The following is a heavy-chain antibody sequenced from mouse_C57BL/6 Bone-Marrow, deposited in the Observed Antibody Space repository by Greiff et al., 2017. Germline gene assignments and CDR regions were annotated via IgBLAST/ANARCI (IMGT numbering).Heavy chain of an antibody. D-gene: IGHD1-1*01. CDR1: GYTFTSYW. Sequence: QVQLQQPGAELVRPGTSVKLSCKASGYTFTSYWMPWVKQRPGQGLEWIGVIDPSDSYTNSNQQFKGKATLTVDTSSSTAYIQLSSLTSEAFAVYYGARDCVLRGFAYGGQGTLVTVSS. CDR2: IDPSDSYT. J-gene: IGHJ3*01. V-gene: IGHV1-59*01. CDR3: ARDCVLRGFAY.